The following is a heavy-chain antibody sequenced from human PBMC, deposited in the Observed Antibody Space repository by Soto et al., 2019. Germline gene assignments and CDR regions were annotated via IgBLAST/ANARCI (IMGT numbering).Heavy chain of an antibody. CDR2: IIPIFGTG. CDR1: GGTFSSYT. CDR3: ARGHGYNGANFDY. V-gene: IGHV1-69*01. J-gene: IGHJ4*02. D-gene: IGHD6-25*01. Sequence: QMQLVQSGAEVKKPGSSVKVSCKTSGGTFSSYTLTWVRQAPGQGLEWMGGIIPIFGTGNYAQKFQGRVTITADESTSTAYMELGSLRSEDTAVYYCARGHGYNGANFDYWGQGTLVTVSS.